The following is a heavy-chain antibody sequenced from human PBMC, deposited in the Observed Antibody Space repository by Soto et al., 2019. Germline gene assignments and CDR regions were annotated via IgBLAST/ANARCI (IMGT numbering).Heavy chain of an antibody. V-gene: IGHV1-3*01. CDR3: ASRPGLDTGPFDY. J-gene: IGHJ4*02. Sequence: ASVKVSCKASGFTFTTHPIHWVRQAPDQRLEWMGWINPGNGYSDYSQKFQGRVTFTRDTSANTAYMELNSLRAEDTALYHCASRPGLDTGPFDYWGQGTLVTVSS. D-gene: IGHD1-1*01. CDR2: INPGNGYS. CDR1: GFTFTTHP.